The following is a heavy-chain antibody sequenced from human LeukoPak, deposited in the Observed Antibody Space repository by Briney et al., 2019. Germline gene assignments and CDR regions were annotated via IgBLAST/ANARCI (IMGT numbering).Heavy chain of an antibody. CDR2: ISDSGVYI. CDR3: AKDRDSGSYYYYYGMDV. V-gene: IGHV3-23*01. CDR1: GFTFSTYA. J-gene: IGHJ6*02. Sequence: PGGSLRLSCAASGFTFSTYAMSWVRQAPGKGLEWVSDISDSGVYIYYADSVKGRFTISRDNSKNTLYLQMIGLRADDTAVYYCAKDRDSGSYYYYYGMDVWGRGTTVTVSS. D-gene: IGHD1-26*01.